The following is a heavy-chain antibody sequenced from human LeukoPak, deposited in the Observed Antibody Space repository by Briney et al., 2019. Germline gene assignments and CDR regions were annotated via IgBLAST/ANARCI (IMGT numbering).Heavy chain of an antibody. Sequence: GGSLRLSCAASGFTFSSYSMNWVRQAPGKGLEWVSSISGSSSYIYYADSVKGRFTISRDNAKNSLYLQMNSLRAEDTAVYYCAKDKFYYYGSGSYFDYWGQGTLVTVSS. J-gene: IGHJ4*02. CDR3: AKDKFYYYGSGSYFDY. V-gene: IGHV3-21*04. CDR2: ISGSSSYI. CDR1: GFTFSSYS. D-gene: IGHD3-10*01.